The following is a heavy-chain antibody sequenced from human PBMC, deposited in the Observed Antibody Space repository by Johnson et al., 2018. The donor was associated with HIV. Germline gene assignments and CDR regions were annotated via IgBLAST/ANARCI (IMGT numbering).Heavy chain of an antibody. CDR3: ARGRSSSSTAAFDI. V-gene: IGHV3-30*04. D-gene: IGHD6-6*01. J-gene: IGHJ3*02. CDR2: ISYDGSNK. Sequence: QVQLVESGVGLVQPGRSLRLSCAASGFTFSSYAMHWVRQAPGKGLEWVAVISYDGSNKYFADSVKGRFTISRDNSKNTLYLQMKSLRGEDTAVYSCARGRSSSSTAAFDIWGQGTMVTVSS. CDR1: GFTFSSYA.